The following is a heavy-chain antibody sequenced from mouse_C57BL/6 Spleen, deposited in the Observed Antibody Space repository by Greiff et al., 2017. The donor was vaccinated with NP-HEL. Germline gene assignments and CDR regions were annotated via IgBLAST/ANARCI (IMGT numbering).Heavy chain of an antibody. CDR1: GFSLTSYA. CDR2: IWTGGGT. CDR3: ARHYYGSSYGMDY. Sequence: VQGVESGPGLVAPSQSLSITCTVSGFSLTSYAISWVRQPPGKGLEWLGVIWTGGGTNYNSALKSRLSISKDNSKSQVFLKMNSLQTDDTARYYCARHYYGSSYGMDYWGQGTSVTVSS. V-gene: IGHV2-9-1*01. D-gene: IGHD1-1*01. J-gene: IGHJ4*01.